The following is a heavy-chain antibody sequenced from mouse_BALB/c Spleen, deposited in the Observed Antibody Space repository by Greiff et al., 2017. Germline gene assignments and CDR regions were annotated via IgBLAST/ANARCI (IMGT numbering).Heavy chain of an antibody. Sequence: VQLQQSGPELVKPGASVKIPCKASGYTFTDYNMDWVKQSHGKSLEWIGDINPNNGGTIYNQKFKGKATLTVDKSSSTAYMELRSLTSEDTAVYYCARAPLWLRRGGVAYWGQGTLVTVSA. V-gene: IGHV1-18*01. CDR3: ARAPLWLRRGGVAY. J-gene: IGHJ3*01. D-gene: IGHD2-2*01. CDR1: GYTFTDYN. CDR2: INPNNGGT.